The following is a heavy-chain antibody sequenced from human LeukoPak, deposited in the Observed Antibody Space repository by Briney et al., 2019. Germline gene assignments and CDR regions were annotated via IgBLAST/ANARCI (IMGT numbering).Heavy chain of an antibody. V-gene: IGHV4-38-2*02. J-gene: IGHJ4*02. CDR1: GYSISSGYY. D-gene: IGHD6-13*01. Sequence: SGTLSLTCTVSGYSISSGYYWGWIRQPPGKGLEWIGSIYHSGSTYYNPSLKSRVTISVDTSKNQFSLKLSSVTAADTAVYYCARANVAAAILYWGQGTLVTVPS. CDR2: IYHSGST. CDR3: ARANVAAAILY.